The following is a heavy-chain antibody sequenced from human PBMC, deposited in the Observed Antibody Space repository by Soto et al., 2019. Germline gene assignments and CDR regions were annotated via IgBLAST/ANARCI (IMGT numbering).Heavy chain of an antibody. CDR1: GWAFRGYF. D-gene: IGHD3-22*01. CDR2: NNHSGRT. Sequence: QVPLPQGGAGLFKPSETLSLTCAVYGWAFRGYFWIWVRQPPGKGPEGIGGNNHSGRTNYNPSLKSRVTISADTSKNQFSLRLTSVTTADTAVYYCAAWGYVSSAAEYWGQGALVTVSS. CDR3: AAWGYVSSAAEY. V-gene: IGHV4-34*01. J-gene: IGHJ4*02.